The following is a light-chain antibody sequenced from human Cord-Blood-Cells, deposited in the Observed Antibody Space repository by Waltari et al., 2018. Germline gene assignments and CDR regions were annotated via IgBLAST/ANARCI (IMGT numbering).Light chain of an antibody. CDR2: WAS. CDR3: QQHYSTRPIT. Sequence: DIVMTRSPDSLAVSLGERDTINFKYSQSVLYSSNNKNYLASYQQKPGQPPKLLIYWASNRESRVPDRFSDIESGRDLTHTNSSLQAEEVAVYYGQQHYSTRPITFAQGTRLEIK. J-gene: IGKJ5*01. CDR1: QSVLYSSNNKNY. V-gene: IGKV4-1*01.